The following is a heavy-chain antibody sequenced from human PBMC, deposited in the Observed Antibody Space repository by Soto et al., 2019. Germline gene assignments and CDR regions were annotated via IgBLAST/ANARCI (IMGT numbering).Heavy chain of an antibody. Sequence: GGSLRLSCTACGFTFGVYAMSWFRQAPGKGLEWVGFIRSKAYGGTTEYAASVKGRFTISRDDSKSIAYLQMNSLKTEDTAVYYCSPYDFWSGTRSDYWGQGTLVTVSS. CDR2: IRSKAYGGTT. CDR1: GFTFGVYA. CDR3: SPYDFWSGTRSDY. J-gene: IGHJ4*02. D-gene: IGHD3-3*01. V-gene: IGHV3-49*03.